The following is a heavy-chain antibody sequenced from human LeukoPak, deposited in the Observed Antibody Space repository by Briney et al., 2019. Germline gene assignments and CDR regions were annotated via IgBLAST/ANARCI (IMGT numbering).Heavy chain of an antibody. CDR3: ARESDIVATLVGYYFDY. CDR1: GYTFTGYY. CDR2: INPNSGGT. Sequence: ASVKVSCKASGYTFTGYYMHWVRQAPGQGLEWMGWINPNSGGTNYAQKFQGRVTMTRDTSISTAYMELSRLRSDDTAVYYCARESDIVATLVGYYFDYWGQGALVTVSS. V-gene: IGHV1-2*02. D-gene: IGHD5-12*01. J-gene: IGHJ4*02.